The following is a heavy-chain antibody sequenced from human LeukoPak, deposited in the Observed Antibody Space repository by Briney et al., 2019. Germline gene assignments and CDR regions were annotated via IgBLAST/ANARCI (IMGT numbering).Heavy chain of an antibody. CDR2: IKQDGSEK. D-gene: IGHD3-9*01. V-gene: IGHV3-7*04. CDR3: ARAYDILTGYTPWVG. J-gene: IGHJ4*02. Sequence: PGGSLSLSFAASGFPFSSSWMSWVRQAPGKGLEWVANIKQDGSEKYYVDSVKGRFTISRDNAKNSLYLQMNSLRAEDTAVYYCARAYDILTGYTPWVGGGQGTLVTVSS. CDR1: GFPFSSSW.